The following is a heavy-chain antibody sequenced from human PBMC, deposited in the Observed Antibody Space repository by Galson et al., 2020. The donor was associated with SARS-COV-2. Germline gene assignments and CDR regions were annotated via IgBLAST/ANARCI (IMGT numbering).Heavy chain of an antibody. D-gene: IGHD6-13*01. CDR3: ARVRIAAAGTGSYWYFDL. J-gene: IGHJ2*01. CDR1: GGSISSGGYY. Sequence: TLSLTCTVSGGSISSGGYYWSWIRQHPGKGLEWIGYIYYSGSTYYNPSLKSRVTISVDTSKNQFSLKLSSVTAADTAVYYCARVRIAAAGTGSYWYFDLWGRGTLVTVSS. V-gene: IGHV4-31*03. CDR2: IYYSGST.